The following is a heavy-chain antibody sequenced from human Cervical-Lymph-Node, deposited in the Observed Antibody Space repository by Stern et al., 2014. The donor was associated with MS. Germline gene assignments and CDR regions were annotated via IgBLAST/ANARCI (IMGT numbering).Heavy chain of an antibody. Sequence: VQLVESGGGLVQPGRSLRVSCAASGFSFEDSAMHWVRQAPGKGLEWVSGISWNSGGIGYADSVKGRFTISRDNAKNSLYLQMTSLKTEDAALYYCVKDIASGHVNGWRSLFESWGQGTLVIVSS. V-gene: IGHV3-9*01. CDR2: ISWNSGGI. CDR3: VKDIASGHVNGWRSLFES. D-gene: IGHD6-25*01. J-gene: IGHJ4*02. CDR1: GFSFEDSA.